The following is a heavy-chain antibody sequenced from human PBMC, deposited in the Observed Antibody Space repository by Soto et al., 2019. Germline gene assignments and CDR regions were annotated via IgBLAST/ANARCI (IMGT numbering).Heavy chain of an antibody. CDR3: VRNLAHGDRGNV. Sequence: SETLSLTCTVSGAIVTSGENYWSWVRQAPGKGLEWTGYVYDSGITYYTPALRSRVTVSLDRPNNQVSLKLSSVTAADTAVYFCVRNLAHGDRGNVWVHGTMVT. CDR1: GAIVTSGENY. J-gene: IGHJ3*01. V-gene: IGHV4-30-4*01. CDR2: VYDSGIT. D-gene: IGHD2-21*02.